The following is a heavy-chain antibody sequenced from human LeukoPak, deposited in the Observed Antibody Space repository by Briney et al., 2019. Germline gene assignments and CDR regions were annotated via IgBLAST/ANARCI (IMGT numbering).Heavy chain of an antibody. D-gene: IGHD1-7*01. CDR3: ARDQTSSWYFDL. CDR1: GFTCSSYT. CDR2: ITPSSSNI. Sequence: GGSLRLSCAASGFTCSSYTMNWVRQAPGGGLEWVSLITPSSSNIYYADSVKGRFTISRDNAKNSLYLQMNNLRAEDTAVYFCARDQTSSWYFDLWGRGTLVTVSS. J-gene: IGHJ2*01. V-gene: IGHV3-21*01.